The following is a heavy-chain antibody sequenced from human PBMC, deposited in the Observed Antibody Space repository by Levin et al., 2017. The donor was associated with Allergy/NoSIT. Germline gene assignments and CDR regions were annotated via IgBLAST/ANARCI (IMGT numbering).Heavy chain of an antibody. V-gene: IGHV3-21*01. CDR2: ISSSSNYI. D-gene: IGHD7-27*01. CDR3: ASGGWGSTFEI. CDR1: GFMFSSYN. Sequence: GGSLRLSCAASGFMFSSYNMNWVRQAPGKGLEWVSSISSSSNYIHYADSVKGRFTISRDNAKDSLYLQLNSLRAEDTAVYYCASGGWGSTFEIWGQGTMVTVSS. J-gene: IGHJ3*02.